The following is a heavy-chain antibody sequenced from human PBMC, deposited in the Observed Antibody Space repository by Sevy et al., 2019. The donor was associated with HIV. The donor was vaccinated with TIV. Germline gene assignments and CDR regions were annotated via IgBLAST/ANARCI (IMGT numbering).Heavy chain of an antibody. D-gene: IGHD3-3*01. CDR2: ISDSGGST. CDR1: GFIFSSNE. J-gene: IGHJ6*02. V-gene: IGHV3-23*01. CDR3: ARRPDFGRVIPTGVMDV. Sequence: GGSLILSCAASGFIFSSNEMNWVRQAPGKGLEWVSVISDSGGSTYYADSVKGRFTISRDNSKNTMYLQMNSLRAEDTAVYYCARRPDFGRVIPTGVMDVWGQGSAVTVSS.